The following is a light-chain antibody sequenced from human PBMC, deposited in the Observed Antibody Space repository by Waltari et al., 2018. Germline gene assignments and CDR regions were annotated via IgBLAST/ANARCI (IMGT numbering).Light chain of an antibody. Sequence: EIVMTQSPATLSMSPGERATLPCRASQSVGSNLAWYHQKPGQAPRLLIYGASTRATGIPARFSGSGSGTQFALTISSLQSEDFAVYYCQHYNSWPITFGGGTKVEIK. CDR3: QHYNSWPIT. V-gene: IGKV3-15*01. CDR1: QSVGSN. CDR2: GAS. J-gene: IGKJ4*01.